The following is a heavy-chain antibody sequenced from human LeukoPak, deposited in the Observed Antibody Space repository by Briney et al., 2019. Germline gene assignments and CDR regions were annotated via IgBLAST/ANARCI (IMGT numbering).Heavy chain of an antibody. D-gene: IGHD5-24*01. CDR2: INHSGST. CDR1: GGSFSGNY. CDR3: ARGRRWLQPFNY. J-gene: IGHJ4*02. V-gene: IGHV4-34*01. Sequence: SETLSLTCAVYGGSFSGNYWSWIRLPPGKGLEWIGEINHSGSTNYNPSLKSRVTISVDTSKNQFSLKLSSVTAADTAVYYCARGRRWLQPFNYWGQGTLVTVSS.